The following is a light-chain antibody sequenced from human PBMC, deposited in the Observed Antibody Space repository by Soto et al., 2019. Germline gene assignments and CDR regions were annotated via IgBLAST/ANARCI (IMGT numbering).Light chain of an antibody. V-gene: IGLV2-14*01. CDR1: SSDVGGDKY. Sequence: QSALTQPASVSGSPGQSITISCTGTSSDVGGDKYVSWYQQHPGKAPKLMIYEVSSRPSGVSNRFSGSKSANTASLTISGLQAEDEADYYCSSYTSTNTVVFGGGTKVTVL. J-gene: IGLJ2*01. CDR2: EVS. CDR3: SSYTSTNTVV.